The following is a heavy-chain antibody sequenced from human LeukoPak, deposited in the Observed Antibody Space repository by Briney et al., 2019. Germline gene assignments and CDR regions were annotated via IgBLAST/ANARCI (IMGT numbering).Heavy chain of an antibody. J-gene: IGHJ4*02. CDR2: ISAYNAKT. V-gene: IGHV1-18*01. CDR1: GYTFTSYG. Sequence: GASVKVSCKASGYTFTSYGISWVRQAPGQGLEWMGWISAYNAKTNYAQNLQDRVTMTTDTSTSTAYMELRSLRSDDTAVYYCARASRIAAAGTFDYWGQGTLVTVSS. CDR3: ARASRIAAAGTFDY. D-gene: IGHD6-13*01.